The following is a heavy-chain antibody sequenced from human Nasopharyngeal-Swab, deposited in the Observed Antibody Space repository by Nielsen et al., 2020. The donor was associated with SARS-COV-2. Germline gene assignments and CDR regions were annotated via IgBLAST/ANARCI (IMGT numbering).Heavy chain of an antibody. V-gene: IGHV3-13*01. CDR3: VKGMPQSGGMDV. CDR1: GFTFSSPD. J-gene: IGHJ6*03. D-gene: IGHD2-2*01. CDR2: IGAAGGT. Sequence: GGSLRLSCAASGFTFSSPDMHWVRLPRGKGMEWVAAIGAAGGTNYPDSVKGRFTISRENAKNSLYLQMNSLRAEDTAIYYCVKGMPQSGGMDVWGKGTTVSVSS.